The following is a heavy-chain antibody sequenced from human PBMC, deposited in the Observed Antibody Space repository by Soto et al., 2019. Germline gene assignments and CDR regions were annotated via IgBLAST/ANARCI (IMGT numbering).Heavy chain of an antibody. CDR1: GDSISHNY. CDR2: IYSSGST. V-gene: IGHV4-4*07. Sequence: QVQLQEGGPGLVKPAETLSLNCTVSGDSISHNYWTWILQAAGKGPEWIGHIYSSGSTNYNPSLKSRVTMSLDTSRNQLSLSLKSVSAADTAVYYCARGRGFYSDNYFDPWGQGTQVTVSS. J-gene: IGHJ5*02. CDR3: ARGRGFYSDNYFDP. D-gene: IGHD3-22*01.